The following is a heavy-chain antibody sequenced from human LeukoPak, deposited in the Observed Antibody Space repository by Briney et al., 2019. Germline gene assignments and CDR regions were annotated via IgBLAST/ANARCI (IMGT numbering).Heavy chain of an antibody. CDR2: MNPNSGNT. D-gene: IGHD3-10*01. Sequence: ASVKVSCKASGYTFTSYDINWVRQATGQGLEWMGWMNPNSGNTGYAQKFQGRVTMTRNTSISTAYLELSSLRFEDTAVYYCARGEYYYGSGGYPDALDIWGQGTMVTVSS. CDR3: ARGEYYYGSGGYPDALDI. J-gene: IGHJ3*02. CDR1: GYTFTSYD. V-gene: IGHV1-8*01.